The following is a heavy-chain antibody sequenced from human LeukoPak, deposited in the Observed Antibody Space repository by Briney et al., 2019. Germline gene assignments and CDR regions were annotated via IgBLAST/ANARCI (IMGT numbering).Heavy chain of an antibody. J-gene: IGHJ4*02. CDR1: GFTFSSYS. D-gene: IGHD5-18*01. CDR2: ISSSSSYI. CDR3: ARDLDSYGSY. V-gene: IGHV3-21*01. Sequence: GGSLRLSCAASGFTFSSYSMNWVRQAPGKGLEWVSSISSSSSYIYYADSVKGRFAISRDNAKNSLYLQMNSLRAEDTAVYYCARDLDSYGSYWGQGTLVTVSS.